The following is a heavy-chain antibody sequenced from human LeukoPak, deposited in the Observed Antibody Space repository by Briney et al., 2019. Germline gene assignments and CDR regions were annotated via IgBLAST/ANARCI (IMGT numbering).Heavy chain of an antibody. J-gene: IGHJ4*02. CDR2: INAGNGDT. V-gene: IGHV1-3*01. CDR1: GYTFTNYV. Sequence: ASVKVSCKASGYTFTNYVVHWVRQAPGQRPEWMGYINAGNGDTKYSKNFQDRVTITRDTSASTAYMEVSSLTSEDTDIYSCVRDDCAADACYPGGYWGQGTLVTVSS. D-gene: IGHD2-21*02. CDR3: VRDDCAADACYPGGY.